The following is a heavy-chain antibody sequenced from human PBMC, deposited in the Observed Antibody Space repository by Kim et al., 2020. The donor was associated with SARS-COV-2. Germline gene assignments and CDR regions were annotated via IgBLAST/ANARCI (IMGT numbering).Heavy chain of an antibody. V-gene: IGHV3-23*03. Sequence: GGSLRLSCAASGFTFSSYAMSWVRQAPGKGLEWVSVIYSGGSSTYYADSVKGRFTISRDNSKNTLYLQMNSLRAEDTAVYYCAKEYCGGDCYPPYYYYGMDVWGQGTTVTVSS. D-gene: IGHD2-21*02. CDR1: GFTFSSYA. CDR3: AKEYCGGDCYPPYYYYGMDV. J-gene: IGHJ6*02. CDR2: IYSGGSST.